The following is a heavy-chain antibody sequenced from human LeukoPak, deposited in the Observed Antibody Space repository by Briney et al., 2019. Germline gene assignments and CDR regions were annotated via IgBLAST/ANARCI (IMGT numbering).Heavy chain of an antibody. CDR2: IYYSGST. D-gene: IGHD3-16*02. CDR3: AREAPAFGGVIVMKYFDY. J-gene: IGHJ4*02. V-gene: IGHV4-39*07. Sequence: PSETLSLTCTVSGGSISSSSYYWGWIRQPPGKGLEWIGSIYYSGSTYYNPSLKSRVTISVDTSKNQFSLKLSSVTAADTAVYYCAREAPAFGGVIVMKYFDYWGQGTLVIVSS. CDR1: GGSISSSSYY.